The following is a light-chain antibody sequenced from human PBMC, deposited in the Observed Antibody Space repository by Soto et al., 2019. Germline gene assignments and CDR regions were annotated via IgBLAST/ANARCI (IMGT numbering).Light chain of an antibody. J-gene: IGKJ1*01. CDR1: QNIRTY. CDR2: AAS. V-gene: IGKV1-39*01. CDR3: QQSYNTPQT. Sequence: DIQMTQSPSSLTASMGDRVTITCRASQNIRTYLNWYQQKSGKVPNLLIYAASSLQSGVPSRFSGSGSGTDFTLTISSLQPEDFATYYCQQSYNTPQTFGQGTKVDIK.